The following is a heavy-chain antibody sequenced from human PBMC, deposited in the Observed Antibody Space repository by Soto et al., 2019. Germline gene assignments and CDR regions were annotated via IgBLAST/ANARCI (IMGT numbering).Heavy chain of an antibody. CDR3: AKDYIAVAVDY. D-gene: IGHD2-15*01. J-gene: IGHJ4*02. Sequence: QVQLVESAGGVVQPGRSLRLSCVASGFTFSSYAMHWVRQAPGKGLEWVAIISYDGSDQYYADSVKGRFTISRDNSKNTVYLQMNRLRGEDTAVYYCAKDYIAVAVDYWGQGTLVTVSS. CDR1: GFTFSSYA. V-gene: IGHV3-30*18. CDR2: ISYDGSDQ.